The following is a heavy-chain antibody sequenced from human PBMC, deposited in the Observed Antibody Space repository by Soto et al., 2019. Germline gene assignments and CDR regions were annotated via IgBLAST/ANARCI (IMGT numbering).Heavy chain of an antibody. D-gene: IGHD6-6*01. CDR3: AAPPRY. J-gene: IGHJ4*02. CDR2: IYYSGST. CDR1: GGSISSYY. V-gene: IGHV4-59*01. Sequence: PSETLSLTCTVSGGSISSYYWSWIRQPPGKGLEWIGYIYYSGSTNYNPSLKSRATISLETSKSQFSLKLTSVTAADTAVYYCAAPPRYWGQGTLVTVSS.